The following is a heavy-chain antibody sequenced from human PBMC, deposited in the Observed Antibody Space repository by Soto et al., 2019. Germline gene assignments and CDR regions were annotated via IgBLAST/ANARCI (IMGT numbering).Heavy chain of an antibody. Sequence: PGGSLRLSCAASGFTFSDYYMSWIRQAPGKGLEWVSYISSSSSYTNYADSVKGRFTISRDNAKNSLYLQMNSLRAEDTAVYYCARDHPSVGAIGGLDAFDIWGQGTMVTVSS. V-gene: IGHV3-11*06. CDR1: GFTFSDYY. D-gene: IGHD1-26*01. CDR2: ISSSSSYT. J-gene: IGHJ3*02. CDR3: ARDHPSVGAIGGLDAFDI.